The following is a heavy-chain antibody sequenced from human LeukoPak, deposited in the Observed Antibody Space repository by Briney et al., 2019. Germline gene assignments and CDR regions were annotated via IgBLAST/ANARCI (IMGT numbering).Heavy chain of an antibody. J-gene: IGHJ6*02. CDR1: GGSISSYY. CDR2: IYYSGST. D-gene: IGHD2-21*01. V-gene: IGHV4-59*01. Sequence: SETLSLTCTVYGGSISSYYWSWIRQPPGKGLEWIGYIYYSGSTNYNPSLKSRVTISVDTSKNQFSLKLSSVTAADTAVYYCATSLIVYGLDVWGQGPTVTVSS. CDR3: ATSLIVYGLDV.